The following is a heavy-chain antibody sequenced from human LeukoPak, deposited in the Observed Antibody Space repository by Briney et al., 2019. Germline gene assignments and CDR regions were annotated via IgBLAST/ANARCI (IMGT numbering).Heavy chain of an antibody. CDR3: ARRFYSDYDVK. CDR2: INHRGST. J-gene: IGHJ4*02. D-gene: IGHD3-3*01. Sequence: SETLSLTCAVYGGSFSDYYLSWIRQPPGKGLEWIGEINHRGSTNYIPSLRSRVTISGDTSKNQISLSLNSVTAADTAVYYCARRFYSDYDVKWGQGTLVTVSS. CDR1: GGSFSDYY. V-gene: IGHV4-34*01.